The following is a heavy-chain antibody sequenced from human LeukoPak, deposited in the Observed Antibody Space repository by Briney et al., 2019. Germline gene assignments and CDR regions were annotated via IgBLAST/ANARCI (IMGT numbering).Heavy chain of an antibody. V-gene: IGHV3-30*02. Sequence: GGSLRLSCAASGFTFATYGMHWVRLAPGKGLEWVAFIQNDEIDKFYADSVRGRFTVSRDNSKNTLYLQMDSLRPEDTAVYYYAKERKLLPFDCWGQGTLVTVSS. CDR3: AKERKLLPFDC. CDR1: GFTFATYG. D-gene: IGHD4-23*01. CDR2: IQNDEIDK. J-gene: IGHJ4*02.